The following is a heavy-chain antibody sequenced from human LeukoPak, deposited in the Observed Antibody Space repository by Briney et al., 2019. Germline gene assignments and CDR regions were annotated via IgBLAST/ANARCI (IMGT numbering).Heavy chain of an antibody. J-gene: IGHJ4*02. D-gene: IGHD3-22*01. CDR1: GFTFSSYA. Sequence: GGSLRLSCAASGFTFSSYAMSWVRQAPGKGLEWVSSINVSGGSTYYADSVKGRFTISRDNSKNTLYLQMNSLRAEDTAVYYCAKAYDSSGDYFDYWGQGTLVTVSS. CDR2: INVSGGST. CDR3: AKAYDSSGDYFDY. V-gene: IGHV3-23*01.